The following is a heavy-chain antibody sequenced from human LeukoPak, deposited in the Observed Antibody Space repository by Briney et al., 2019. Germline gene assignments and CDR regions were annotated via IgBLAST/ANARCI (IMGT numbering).Heavy chain of an antibody. CDR3: TTVLSSNRYNLCDY. CDR1: GFTFNNYD. J-gene: IGHJ4*02. V-gene: IGHV3-13*04. Sequence: GGSLRLSCAASGFTFNNYDMHWVRQATGEGLEWVSAIGTAGDTYSSGSVKGRFTISRDNAKNTLYLQMNSLGAEDTAVYYCTTVLSSNRYNLCDYWGQGTLVTVSS. D-gene: IGHD6-13*01. CDR2: IGTAGDT.